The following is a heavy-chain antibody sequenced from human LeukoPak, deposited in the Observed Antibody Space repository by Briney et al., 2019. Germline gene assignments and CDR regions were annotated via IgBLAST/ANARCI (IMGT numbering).Heavy chain of an antibody. CDR1: GFTFSSYA. CDR2: INGNGGRT. V-gene: IGHV3-23*01. CDR3: ANLLSTGWYNGGPTPFDS. Sequence: GGSLRLSCAAFGFTFSSYALSWVRQAPGKGLERVSTINGNGGRTYYADSVKGRFTISRDNSKDTLYLQINSLRAEDTALYHCANLLSTGWYNGGPTPFDSWGQGTPVTVSS. D-gene: IGHD6-19*01. J-gene: IGHJ4*02.